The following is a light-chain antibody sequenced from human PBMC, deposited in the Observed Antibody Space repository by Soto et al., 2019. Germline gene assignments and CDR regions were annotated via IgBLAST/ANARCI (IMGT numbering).Light chain of an antibody. CDR1: QGLSPY. V-gene: IGKV1-9*01. CDR2: GAS. J-gene: IGKJ2*01. CDR3: QQLNSDWYA. Sequence: DIQLTQSPYFLSASVGDRVTITCRSTQGLSPYLAWYLQRPVKAPKLLIYGASTLQSGVPSRFSGSGSLTEFTLKITSLQPEDFGKYYCQQLNSDWYAFGQGTKLEIK.